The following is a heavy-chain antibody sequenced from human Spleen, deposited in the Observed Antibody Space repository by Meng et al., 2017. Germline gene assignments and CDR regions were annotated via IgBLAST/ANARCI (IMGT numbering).Heavy chain of an antibody. Sequence: QLQLQESGPGLVKPSETLSLTVPFSACSISSGNYYWGWIRQPPGKGLEWIGYIYYSGSTYYNPSLKSRVTISVDTSKNQFSLNLNSVTAADTAVYYCARENRGGFGETTDYWGQGTLVTVSS. J-gene: IGHJ4*02. CDR3: ARENRGGFGETTDY. CDR1: ACSISSGNYY. V-gene: IGHV4-39*02. D-gene: IGHD3-10*01. CDR2: IYYSGST.